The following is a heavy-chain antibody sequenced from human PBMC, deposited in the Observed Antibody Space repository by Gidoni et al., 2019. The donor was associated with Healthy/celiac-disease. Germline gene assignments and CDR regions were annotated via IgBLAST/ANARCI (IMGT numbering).Heavy chain of an antibody. J-gene: IGHJ6*02. D-gene: IGHD3-10*01. V-gene: IGHV4-30-4*01. Sequence: QVQLQESGPGLVKPSQTLSLTCTVSGGSISRGDYYWSWIRQPPGKGLEWIGYIYYSGSTYYNPSLKSRVTISVDTSKSQFSLKLSSVTAADTAVYYCARARVNYYGSGSYYNARAYYYYGMDVWGQGTTVTVSS. CDR2: IYYSGST. CDR3: ARARVNYYGSGSYYNARAYYYYGMDV. CDR1: GGSISRGDYY.